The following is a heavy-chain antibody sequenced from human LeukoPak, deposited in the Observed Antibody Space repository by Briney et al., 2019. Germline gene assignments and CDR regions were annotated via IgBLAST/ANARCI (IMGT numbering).Heavy chain of an antibody. CDR1: GYTFTSYD. V-gene: IGHV1-8*01. J-gene: IGHJ4*02. CDR3: AIGTKHIVGGSTCDH. D-gene: IGHD1-26*01. CDR2: MNPNSGNT. Sequence: ASVKVSCKASGYTFTSYDINWVRQATGQGLEWMGWMNPNSGNTGYAQKFQGRVTMTRNTSISTAYMELSSLTSDDTAVYYCAIGTKHIVGGSTCDHWGQGTLITVSS.